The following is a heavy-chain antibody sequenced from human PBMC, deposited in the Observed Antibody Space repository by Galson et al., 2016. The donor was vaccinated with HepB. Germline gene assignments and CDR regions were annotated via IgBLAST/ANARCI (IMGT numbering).Heavy chain of an antibody. CDR1: GFTFDNYA. CDR3: ARGTREFDF. J-gene: IGHJ4*02. D-gene: IGHD5-24*01. Sequence: LRLSCAASGFTFDNYAMTWVRQVPGKGLEWLALVSYDGKNEVYRDSVKGRFSISRDNPTNTLYLQLSSLRAEDTAIYYCARGTREFDFWGQGTLVTVSS. V-gene: IGHV3-33*08. CDR2: VSYDGKNE.